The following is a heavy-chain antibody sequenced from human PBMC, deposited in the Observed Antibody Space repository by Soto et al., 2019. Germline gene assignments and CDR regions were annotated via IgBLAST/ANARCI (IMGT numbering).Heavy chain of an antibody. CDR3: ARAPGYSAFDV. V-gene: IGHV3-7*04. D-gene: IGHD5-18*01. Sequence: PGGSLRLSCAASGFTFSTYWMSWVRQAPGKGPEFVGNSNQGGSFISYVDSVRGRFTISRDNAKNSVFLRMNSLRVEDTAVYYCARAPGYSAFDVWGQGIMVTVSS. CDR1: GFTFSTYW. J-gene: IGHJ3*01. CDR2: SNQGGSFI.